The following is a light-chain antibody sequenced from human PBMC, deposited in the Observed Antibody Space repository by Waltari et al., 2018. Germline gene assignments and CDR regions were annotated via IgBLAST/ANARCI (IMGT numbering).Light chain of an antibody. V-gene: IGLV2-8*01. CDR3: SSYAGSNNAV. J-gene: IGLJ7*01. CDR1: SSDVGGYDD. CDR2: EVS. Sequence: QSALTQPPSASGSPGQSITISCTGTSSDVGGYDDVSWYQQHPGKAPKLMIYEVSKRPSGVPDRFSGSKSGNTASLTVSGLQAEEEADYYCSSYAGSNNAVFGGGTHLTVL.